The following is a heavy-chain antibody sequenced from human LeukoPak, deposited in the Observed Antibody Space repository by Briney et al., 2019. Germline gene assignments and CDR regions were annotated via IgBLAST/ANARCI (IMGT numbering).Heavy chain of an antibody. V-gene: IGHV3-74*01. Sequence: AGGSLRLSCAASGFTFSSYWMRWVRQAPGKGLVWVSRINSDGSSTSYADSVKGRFTISRDNAKNTLYLQMNSLRAEDTAVYYCAKRITYYYDSSGWDYFDYWGQGTLVTVSS. J-gene: IGHJ4*02. CDR3: AKRITYYYDSSGWDYFDY. D-gene: IGHD3-22*01. CDR2: INSDGSST. CDR1: GFTFSSYW.